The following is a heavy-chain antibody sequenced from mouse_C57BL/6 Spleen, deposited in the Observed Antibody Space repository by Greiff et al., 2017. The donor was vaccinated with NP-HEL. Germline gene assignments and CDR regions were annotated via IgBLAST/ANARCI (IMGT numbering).Heavy chain of an antibody. Sequence: QVQLKQPGAELVKPGASVKLSCKASGYTFTSYWMQWVKQRPGQGLEWIGEIDPSDSYTNYNQKFKGKATLTVDTSSSTAYMQLSSLTSEDSAVYYCARSSMVTTGESYFDYWGQGTTLTVSS. V-gene: IGHV1-50*01. CDR1: GYTFTSYW. J-gene: IGHJ2*01. CDR2: IDPSDSYT. CDR3: ARSSMVTTGESYFDY. D-gene: IGHD2-2*01.